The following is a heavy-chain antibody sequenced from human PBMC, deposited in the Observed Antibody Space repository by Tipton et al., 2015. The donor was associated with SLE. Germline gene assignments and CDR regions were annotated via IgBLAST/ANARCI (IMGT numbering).Heavy chain of an antibody. V-gene: IGHV4-38-2*02. CDR3: ARGVLRPFDY. D-gene: IGHD1-1*01. J-gene: IGHJ4*02. CDR2: IYHSGNT. CDR1: GASISGYF. Sequence: LTCIVSGASISGYFWSWIRQSPGKGLEWIGSIYHSGNTYYNPSLKSRLTISVDTSKNQFSLKLSSVTAADTAVYYCARGVLRPFDYWGQGTLVTVSS.